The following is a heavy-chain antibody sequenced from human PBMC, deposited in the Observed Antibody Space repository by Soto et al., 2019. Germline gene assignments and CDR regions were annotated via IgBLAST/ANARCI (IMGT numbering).Heavy chain of an antibody. J-gene: IGHJ5*02. D-gene: IGHD3-9*01. CDR3: ARLGYDILTGYYTPTNWFDP. CDR2: IYYSGTT. CDR1: GGSISSYY. Sequence: SETLSLTCTVSGGSISSYYWSWIRQPPGKGLEWIGYIYYSGTTNYNPSLKSRVTISVDTSKNQFSLKLSSVTAADTAVYYCARLGYDILTGYYTPTNWFDPWGQGTLVTVSS. V-gene: IGHV4-59*08.